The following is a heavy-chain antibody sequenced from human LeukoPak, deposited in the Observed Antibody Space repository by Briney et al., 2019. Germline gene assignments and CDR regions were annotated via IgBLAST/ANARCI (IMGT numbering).Heavy chain of an antibody. CDR2: ISGSSDGT. J-gene: IGHJ3*02. V-gene: IGHV3-23*01. Sequence: PGGSLRLSCPASGFTFSSYSMSWVRQAPGKGLEWVSAISGSSDGTHYADPVKGRFTISRDNSKNTLYLQMNSLSAEDTAVYYCARRVGAVDIWVPGTMVTVSS. CDR3: ARRVGAVDI. CDR1: GFTFSSYS. D-gene: IGHD3-10*01.